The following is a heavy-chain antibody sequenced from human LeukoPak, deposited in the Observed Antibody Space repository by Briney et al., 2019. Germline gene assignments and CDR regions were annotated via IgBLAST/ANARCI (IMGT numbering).Heavy chain of an antibody. V-gene: IGHV4-34*01. CDR2: INHSGST. Sequence: MPSETLSLTCAVYGGSFSGYYWSWIRQPPGKGLEWIGEINHSGSTNYNPSLKSRVTISVDTSKNQFSLKLSSVTAADTAVYYCARAPWHDFWSGSLYNWFDPWGQGTLVTVSS. CDR1: GGSFSGYY. CDR3: ARAPWHDFWSGSLYNWFDP. J-gene: IGHJ5*02. D-gene: IGHD3-3*01.